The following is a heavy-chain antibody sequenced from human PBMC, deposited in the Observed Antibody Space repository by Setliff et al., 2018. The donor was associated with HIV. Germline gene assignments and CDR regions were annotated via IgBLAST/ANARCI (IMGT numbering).Heavy chain of an antibody. V-gene: IGHV4-39*07. CDR3: ARSKTFYDFWGGYYTHGAFKI. Sequence: PSETLSLTCIVSHGSITSTSYYWGWVRQSPGRGLEWIGSIYYSGRTYYNPSLKSRLSMSVDTSRNQFSLDLTSVTAADTAVYYCARSKTFYDFWGGYYTHGAFKIWGLGTMVTVSS. J-gene: IGHJ3*02. CDR2: IYYSGRT. CDR1: HGSITSTSYY. D-gene: IGHD3-3*01.